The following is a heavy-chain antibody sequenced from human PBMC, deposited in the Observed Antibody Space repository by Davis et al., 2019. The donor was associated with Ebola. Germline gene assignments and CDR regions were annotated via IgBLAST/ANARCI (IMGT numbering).Heavy chain of an antibody. CDR2: ISYDGSNK. CDR3: AKDEPSTYYYGMDV. J-gene: IGHJ6*02. D-gene: IGHD1-14*01. V-gene: IGHV3-30*18. Sequence: GESLKISCAASGFTFSSYGMHWVRQAPGKVLEWVAVISYDGSNKYYADSVKGRFTISRDNSKNTLYLQMNSLRAEDTAVYYCAKDEPSTYYYGMDVWGQGTTVTVSS. CDR1: GFTFSSYG.